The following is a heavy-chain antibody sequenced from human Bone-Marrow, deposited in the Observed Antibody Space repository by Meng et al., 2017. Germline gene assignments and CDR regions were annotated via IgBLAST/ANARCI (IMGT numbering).Heavy chain of an antibody. D-gene: IGHD2-15*01. CDR3: AKDQIGYCSGGSCKRGAFDI. CDR2: ISGSGGST. J-gene: IGHJ3*02. Sequence: GESLKISCAASGFTFSSYAMSWVRQAPGKGLEWVSAISGSGGSTYYADSVKGRFTISRDNSKNTLYLQMNSLRAEDTAVYYCAKDQIGYCSGGSCKRGAFDIWGQGTMVT. V-gene: IGHV3-23*01. CDR1: GFTFSSYA.